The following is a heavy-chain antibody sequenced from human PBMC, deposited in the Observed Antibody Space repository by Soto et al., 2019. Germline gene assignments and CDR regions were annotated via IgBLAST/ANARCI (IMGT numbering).Heavy chain of an antibody. J-gene: IGHJ4*02. CDR1: AGSISGYS. CDR2: IYYSGSS. CDR3: ARQGRYGDYYFDH. D-gene: IGHD4-17*01. V-gene: IGHV4-59*08. Sequence: SETLCNHSTVNAGSISGYSGSWNRKPPGKGLEWIGYIYYSGSSNYSPSLKSRVTMSVDTSKNQFSLKLSSVTAADTAVYYCARQGRYGDYYFDHWGQGTPVTVSS.